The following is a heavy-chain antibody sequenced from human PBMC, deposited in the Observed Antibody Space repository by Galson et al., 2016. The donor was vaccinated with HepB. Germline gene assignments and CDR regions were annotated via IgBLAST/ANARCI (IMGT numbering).Heavy chain of an antibody. CDR3: AKAGYSYAVFEY. Sequence: SLRLSCAASGFTFSSYAMSWVRQAPGKGLEWVSTISGSGGSTYYSDSVKGRFTISRDNSKNTLYQQMNSLRAEDTAVYYCAKAGYSYAVFEYWGQRTLVTVSS. CDR2: ISGSGGST. V-gene: IGHV3-23*01. CDR1: GFTFSSYA. J-gene: IGHJ4*02. D-gene: IGHD5-18*01.